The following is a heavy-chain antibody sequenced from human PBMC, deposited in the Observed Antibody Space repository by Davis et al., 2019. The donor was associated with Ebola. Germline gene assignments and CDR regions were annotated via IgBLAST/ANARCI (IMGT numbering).Heavy chain of an antibody. CDR3: ARGMGLTALGGLYFYSYAMDV. J-gene: IGHJ6*04. CDR1: GYTFTSYY. Sequence: AASVKVSCKASGYTFTSYYMHWVRQAPGQGLEWMGIINPSGGSTSYAQKFQGRVTMIRDTSISTAYMELSRLTYDDTAVYYCARGMGLTALGGLYFYSYAMDVWGKGTTVTVSS. CDR2: INPSGGST. V-gene: IGHV1-46*01. D-gene: IGHD4/OR15-4a*01.